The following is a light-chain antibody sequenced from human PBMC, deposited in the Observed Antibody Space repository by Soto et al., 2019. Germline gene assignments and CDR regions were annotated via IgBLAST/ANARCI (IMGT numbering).Light chain of an antibody. CDR2: GAS. CDR3: QQYNNWPPRT. CDR1: QSVSSN. Sequence: EIVMTQSQATLSVSPGERATLSCRASQSVSSNLAWYQQKPGQAPRLLIYGASTRATGIPARFSGSGSGTEFTLTNCSLQSEDFAVYYCQQYNNWPPRTFDQGTKVEIK. V-gene: IGKV3-15*01. J-gene: IGKJ1*01.